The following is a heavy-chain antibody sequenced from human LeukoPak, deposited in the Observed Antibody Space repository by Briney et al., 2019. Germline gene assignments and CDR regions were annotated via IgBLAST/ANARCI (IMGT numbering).Heavy chain of an antibody. V-gene: IGHV4-30-2*01. J-gene: IGHJ4*02. CDR1: GGSISSGGYY. CDR2: IYHSGST. CDR3: ARVTPAGAWLGYFDY. Sequence: PSETLSLTCTVSGGSISSGGYYWSWIRQPPGKGLEWLGYIYHSGSTYYNPSLKSRVTISVDRSKNQFSLKLSSVTAADTAVYYCARVTPAGAWLGYFDYWGQGTLVTVSS. D-gene: IGHD6-19*01.